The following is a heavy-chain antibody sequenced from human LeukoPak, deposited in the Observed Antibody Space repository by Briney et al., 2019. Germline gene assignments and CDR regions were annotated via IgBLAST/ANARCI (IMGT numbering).Heavy chain of an antibody. Sequence: GASVTVSCKASGYTFTSYYMHWVRQAPGQGLEWMGIINPSGGSTSYAQKFQGRVTMTRDTSTSTVYMELSSLRSEDTAVYYCARDQGGYCGGDCYSFDYWGQGTLVTVSS. CDR3: ARDQGGYCGGDCYSFDY. V-gene: IGHV1-46*01. J-gene: IGHJ4*02. CDR2: INPSGGST. CDR1: GYTFTSYY. D-gene: IGHD2-21*02.